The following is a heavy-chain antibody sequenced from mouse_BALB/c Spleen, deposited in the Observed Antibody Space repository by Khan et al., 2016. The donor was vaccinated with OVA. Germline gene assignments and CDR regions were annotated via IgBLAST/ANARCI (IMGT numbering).Heavy chain of an antibody. D-gene: IGHD2-3*01. J-gene: IGHJ4*01. V-gene: IGHV3-2*02. CDR3: ARDGSRYNYAMDY. CDR2: ISYSGST. CDR1: GYSITSDYA. Sequence: EVQLQESGPGLVKPSQSLSLTCTITGYSITSDYAWNWIRQFPGNKLEWMGYISYSGSTNYNPALKSRISTTRDTAKNQFFLQLNSETTEDTATYYCARDGSRYNYAMDYWGQGTSVTVSS.